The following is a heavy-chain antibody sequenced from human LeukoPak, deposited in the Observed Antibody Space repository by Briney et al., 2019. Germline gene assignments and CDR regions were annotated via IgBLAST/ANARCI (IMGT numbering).Heavy chain of an antibody. CDR2: IHSGGST. Sequence: GGSLRLSCAASGFTVSSNYMSWVRQAPGKGLEWVSLIHSGGSTYYADSVKGRFTISRDNSKNTLYLQMNGLRAEDTAVYYCARDAQYSSSSGFDYWGQGTLVTVSS. D-gene: IGHD6-6*01. V-gene: IGHV3-66*01. CDR3: ARDAQYSSSSGFDY. CDR1: GFTVSSNY. J-gene: IGHJ4*02.